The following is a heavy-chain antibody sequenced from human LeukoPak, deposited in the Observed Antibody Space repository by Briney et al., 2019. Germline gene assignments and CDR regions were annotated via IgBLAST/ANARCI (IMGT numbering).Heavy chain of an antibody. Sequence: GGSLRLSCTASGFTFGDYAMSWFRQAPGKGLEWVGFIRSKAYGGTTEYAASVKGRFTISRDDSKSIAYLQMNSLKTEDTAVYYCTRAGYYDSSGYSAGAFDIWGQGTMVTVSS. J-gene: IGHJ3*02. V-gene: IGHV3-49*03. CDR1: GFTFGDYA. CDR3: TRAGYYDSSGYSAGAFDI. CDR2: IRSKAYGGTT. D-gene: IGHD3-22*01.